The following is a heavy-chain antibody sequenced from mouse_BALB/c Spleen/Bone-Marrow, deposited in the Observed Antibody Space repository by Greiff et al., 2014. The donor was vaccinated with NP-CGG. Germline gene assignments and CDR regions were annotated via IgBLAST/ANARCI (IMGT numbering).Heavy chain of an antibody. CDR1: GFTFSSYT. CDR2: ISSGGSFT. J-gene: IGHJ1*01. D-gene: IGHD3-1*01. CDR3: TRGMTAARAPRYFDV. V-gene: IGHV5-6-4*01. Sequence: EVHLEESGGGLVKPGGSLKLSCAASGFTFSSYTMSWVRQTPEKRLEWVATISSGGSFTYYPDSVKGRFTISRDNAKNTLYLQMSSLKSEDTAVYYYTRGMTAARAPRYFDVWGAGTTVTVSS.